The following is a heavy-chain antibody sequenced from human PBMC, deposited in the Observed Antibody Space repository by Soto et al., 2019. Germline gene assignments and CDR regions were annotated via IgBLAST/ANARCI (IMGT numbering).Heavy chain of an antibody. CDR2: VSHNGGNT. CDR3: VKSGLEATVLAWLDP. J-gene: IGHJ5*02. D-gene: IGHD5-12*01. CDR1: QFTFSNFA. Sequence: GSLRLSCASSQFTFSNFAMSWVRQAPGKGLEWVSSVSHNGGNTYYADSVKGRFIISRDNSKNTLYLQLSRLSVEDTAVYYCVKSGLEATVLAWLDPWGQGTLVTVSS. V-gene: IGHV3-23*01.